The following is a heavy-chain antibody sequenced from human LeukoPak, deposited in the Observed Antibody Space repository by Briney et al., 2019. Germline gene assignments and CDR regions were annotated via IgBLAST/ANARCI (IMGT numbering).Heavy chain of an antibody. CDR2: ISYDGSNK. Sequence: GGSLRLSCAASGFTFSSYGVHWVRQAPGKGLEWVAVISYDGSNKYYADSVKGRFTISRDNSKNTLYLQMNSLRAEDTAVYYCAKDQSYYDFWSGYFGPPLSQYGMDVWGQGTTVTVSS. CDR1: GFTFSSYG. V-gene: IGHV3-30*18. J-gene: IGHJ6*02. CDR3: AKDQSYYDFWSGYFGPPLSQYGMDV. D-gene: IGHD3-3*01.